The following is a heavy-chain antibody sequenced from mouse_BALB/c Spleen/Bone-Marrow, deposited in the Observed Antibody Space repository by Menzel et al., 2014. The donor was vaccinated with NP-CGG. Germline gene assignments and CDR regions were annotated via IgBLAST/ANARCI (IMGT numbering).Heavy chain of an antibody. CDR1: GYSFTSYW. V-gene: IGHV1S81*02. CDR2: ISPSNGRS. J-gene: IGHJ4*01. D-gene: IGHD2-12*01. CDR3: TRSELRRGGYALDY. Sequence: QVHVKQSRAELVKPGASVKLSCKASGYSFTSYWMHWVKQRPGQGLEWIGEISPSNGRSNYNEKFKSKATLTVDKSSSTAYMQLSGLTSEESADYYCTRSELRRGGYALDYWGLGTSVTVSS.